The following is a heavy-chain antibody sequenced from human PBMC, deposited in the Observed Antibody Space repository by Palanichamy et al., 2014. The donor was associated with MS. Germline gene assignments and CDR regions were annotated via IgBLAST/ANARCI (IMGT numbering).Heavy chain of an antibody. D-gene: IGHD2-21*02. J-gene: IGHJ6*02. CDR1: GFTFDDYA. CDR2: ISWNSGSI. V-gene: IGHV3-9*01. CDR3: AKDIYSQLGTAYYYYYGMDV. Sequence: EVQLVESGGGLVQPGRSLRLSCAASGFTFDDYAMHWVRQAPGKGLEWVSGISWNSGSIGYADSVKGRFTISRDNAKNSLYLQMNSLRAEDTALYYCAKDIYSQLGTAYYYYYGMDVWGQGTTVTVSS.